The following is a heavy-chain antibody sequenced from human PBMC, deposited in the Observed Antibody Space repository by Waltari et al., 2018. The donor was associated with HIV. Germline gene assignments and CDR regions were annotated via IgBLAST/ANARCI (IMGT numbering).Heavy chain of an antibody. CDR1: GFPFSTYW. CDR3: ARMIVVVVAATGAFES. CDR2: IKQDGSEK. V-gene: IGHV3-7*01. Sequence: EVQLVESGGGLVQPGGSLRLHCEASGFPFSTYWRGWVRQAPGKGLEWVANIKQDGSEKYYVDSVKGRFTISRDNAKNSLYLQMNSLRAEDTAVYYCARMIVVVVAATGAFESWGQGTMVTVSS. J-gene: IGHJ3*02. D-gene: IGHD2-15*01.